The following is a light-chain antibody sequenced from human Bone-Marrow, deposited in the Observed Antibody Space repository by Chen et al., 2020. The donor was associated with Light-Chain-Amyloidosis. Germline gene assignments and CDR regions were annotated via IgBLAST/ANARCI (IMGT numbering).Light chain of an antibody. V-gene: IGLV3-25*03. CDR1: DLPTKY. CDR2: RDT. Sequence: SYELTQPPSVSVSPGQTSRITCSGDDLPTKYAYWYQQKPGQAPVLVIHRDTERPSGLSERFSGSSSGTTATLTITGVQAEDEADYHYQSADSNGTYEVIFGGGTKLTVL. J-gene: IGLJ2*01. CDR3: QSADSNGTYEVI.